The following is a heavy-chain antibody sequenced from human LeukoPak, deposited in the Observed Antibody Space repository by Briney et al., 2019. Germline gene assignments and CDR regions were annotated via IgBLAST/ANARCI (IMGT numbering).Heavy chain of an antibody. CDR3: AREEYYDILTAPYYYYYMDV. J-gene: IGHJ6*03. D-gene: IGHD3-9*01. CDR2: IYTSGST. V-gene: IGHV4-61*02. Sequence: PSQTLSLTCTVSGGSISSGSYYWSWIRQPAGKGLEWIGRIYTSGSTNYNPSLKSRVTISVDTSKNQFSLKLSSVTAADTAVYYCAREEYYDILTAPYYYYYMDVWGKGTTVTISS. CDR1: GGSISSGSYY.